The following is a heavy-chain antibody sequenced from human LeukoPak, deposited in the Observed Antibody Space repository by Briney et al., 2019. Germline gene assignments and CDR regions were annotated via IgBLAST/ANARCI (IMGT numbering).Heavy chain of an antibody. Sequence: SETLSLTCTVSGGSISTYYWNWIRQPPGKGLEWIGYIYYSGSTYYNPSLKSRVTISVDTSKNQFSLKLSSVTAADTAVYYCARGYYGSGDVWGQGTTVTVSS. CDR3: ARGYYGSGDV. V-gene: IGHV4-59*12. CDR2: IYYSGST. J-gene: IGHJ6*02. CDR1: GGSISTYY. D-gene: IGHD3-10*01.